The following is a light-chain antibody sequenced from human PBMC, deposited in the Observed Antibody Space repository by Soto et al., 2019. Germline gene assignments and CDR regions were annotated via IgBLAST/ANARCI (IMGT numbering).Light chain of an antibody. J-gene: IGKJ2*01. V-gene: IGKV1-5*03. CDR2: KAS. CDR1: QSISSW. Sequence: DIQMTQSPSTLSASVGDRVTITCRASQSISSWLAWYQQIPGKAPKLLIYKASSLQSGVPSRFSGSGSETEFTLTITGLQPDDFATYYCQQGFSSPPYTFGQGTNLEIK. CDR3: QQGFSSPPYT.